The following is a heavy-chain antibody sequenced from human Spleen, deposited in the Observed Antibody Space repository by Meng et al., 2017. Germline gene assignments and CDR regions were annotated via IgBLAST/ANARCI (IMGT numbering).Heavy chain of an antibody. V-gene: IGHV3-21*01. Sequence: ETLSLTCAASGFTFSSYEMNWVRQAPGKGLEWVSSISSSSTYIYYADSVKGRLTISRDNAKNSLFLQMTSLKAEDTAVYYCVSSAGLVAYFDNWGQGTLVTVSS. CDR3: VSSAGLVAYFDN. CDR1: GFTFSSYE. CDR2: ISSSSTYI. D-gene: IGHD5-12*01. J-gene: IGHJ4*02.